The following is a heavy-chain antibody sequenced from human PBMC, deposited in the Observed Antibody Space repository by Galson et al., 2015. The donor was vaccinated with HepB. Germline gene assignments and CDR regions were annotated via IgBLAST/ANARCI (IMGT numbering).Heavy chain of an antibody. J-gene: IGHJ5*02. CDR3: ARVWAFCSSTSCPGWFDP. V-gene: IGHV1-8*01. D-gene: IGHD2-2*01. Sequence: SVKVSCKASGYTFTSYDINWVRQATGQGLEWMGWMNPYSGNTGYAQKFQGRVTMTRNTSITTAYMELSSLRSEDTAVYYCARVWAFCSSTSCPGWFDPWGQGTLVTVSS. CDR2: MNPYSGNT. CDR1: GYTFTSYD.